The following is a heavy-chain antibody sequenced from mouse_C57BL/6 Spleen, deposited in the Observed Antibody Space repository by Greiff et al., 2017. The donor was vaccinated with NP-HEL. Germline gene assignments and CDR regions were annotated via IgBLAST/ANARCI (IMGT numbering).Heavy chain of an antibody. CDR1: GYAFTNYL. CDR2: INPGSGGT. V-gene: IGHV1-54*01. CDR3: ARRTLISTVVEGYCFDY. Sequence: QVQLKESGAELVRPGTSVKVSCKASGYAFTNYLIEWVKQRPGQGLEWIGVINPGSGGTNYNEKFKGKATLTADKSSSTAYMQLSSLTSEDSAVYFCARRTLISTVVEGYCFDYWGQGTTLTVSS. D-gene: IGHD1-1*01. J-gene: IGHJ2*01.